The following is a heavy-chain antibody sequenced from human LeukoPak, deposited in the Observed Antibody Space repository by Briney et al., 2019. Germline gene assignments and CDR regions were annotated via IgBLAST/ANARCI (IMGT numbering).Heavy chain of an antibody. J-gene: IGHJ6*02. V-gene: IGHV3-74*01. CDR1: GFTFSSYW. CDR2: INIDGSST. D-gene: IGHD3-3*01. CDR3: ASQASYDFWSGYNYGMDV. Sequence: GGSLRLSCAASGFTFSSYWMHWVRQAPGKGLVWVSRINIDGSSTSYADSVKGRFTISRDNTKNTLYLQMNSLRAEDTAVYYCASQASYDFWSGYNYGMDVWGQGATVTVSS.